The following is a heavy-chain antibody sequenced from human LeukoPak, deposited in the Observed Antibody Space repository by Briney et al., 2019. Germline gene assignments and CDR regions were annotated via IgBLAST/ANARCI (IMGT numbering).Heavy chain of an antibody. Sequence: GGSLRLSCVASGFSFTSYWMSWVRKPPGKGLEFVANINQDAGTTNYVDSVKGRFTISRDNAENSLYLQMSSLRAEDTALYYCARDPGWSSFDIWGQGIMVTVSS. CDR3: ARDPGWSSFDI. J-gene: IGHJ3*02. CDR2: INQDAGTT. V-gene: IGHV3-7*01. CDR1: GFSFTSYW. D-gene: IGHD2-15*01.